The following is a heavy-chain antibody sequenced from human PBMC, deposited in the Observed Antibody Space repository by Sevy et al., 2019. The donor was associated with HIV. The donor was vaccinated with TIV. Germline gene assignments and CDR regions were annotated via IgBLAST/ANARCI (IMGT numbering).Heavy chain of an antibody. CDR3: ARVWNSDYYDSSDPNWFDP. CDR2: INPNSGGT. V-gene: IGHV1-2*02. D-gene: IGHD3-22*01. J-gene: IGHJ5*02. CDR1: GYTFTGYS. Sequence: ASVKVSCKASGYTFTGYSMHWVRQAPGQGLEWMGWINPNSGGTNYAQKFQGRVTMTRDTSISTAYMELSRLKFDDTAVYYCARVWNSDYYDSSDPNWFDPWGQGTLVTVSS.